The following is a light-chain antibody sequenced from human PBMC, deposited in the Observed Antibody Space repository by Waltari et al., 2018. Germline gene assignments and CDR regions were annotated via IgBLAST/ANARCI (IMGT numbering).Light chain of an antibody. CDR2: DAS. J-gene: IGKJ2*01. CDR3: QQRSNWPYT. V-gene: IGKV3-11*01. Sequence: EIVLTQSPATLSLSPGERATLSFRASQTVRSYLAWYQQKPGQAPRLLIFDASSRATGIPAKFSGSGSRTDFTLTVSNLDPEDFAVYYCQQRSNWPYTFGQGTRVEIK. CDR1: QTVRSY.